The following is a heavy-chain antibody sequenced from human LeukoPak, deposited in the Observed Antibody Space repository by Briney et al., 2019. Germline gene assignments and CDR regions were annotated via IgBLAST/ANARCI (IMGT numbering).Heavy chain of an antibody. D-gene: IGHD6-6*01. CDR3: ARDSPGSTSSLPGTNWFNP. Sequence: PSETLSLTCTVSGGSITGYYWSWIRQPAGKGLEWNGRIYTIGRINYNPSLESRVTMSVDTSKNQFSLKLNSVTAADTAVYYCARDSPGSTSSLPGTNWFNPWGQGTLVTVSS. CDR2: IYTIGRI. J-gene: IGHJ5*02. CDR1: GGSITGYY. V-gene: IGHV4-4*07.